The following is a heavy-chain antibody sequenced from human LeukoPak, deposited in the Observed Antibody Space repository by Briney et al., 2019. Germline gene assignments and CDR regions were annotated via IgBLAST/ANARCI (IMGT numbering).Heavy chain of an antibody. Sequence: SQTLSLTCTVSGGSIISGGNYWSWIRQFPGKGLEWIAYIYSSGSTSSNPSLKSRVTTSVDTSKDQLFLKLISVTAADTAVYYCARDSHPRGGPWAFDVWGPGTWSPSLQ. CDR2: IYSSGST. CDR3: ARDSHPRGGPWAFDV. CDR1: GGSIISGGNY. J-gene: IGHJ3*01. D-gene: IGHD3-16*01. V-gene: IGHV4-31*03.